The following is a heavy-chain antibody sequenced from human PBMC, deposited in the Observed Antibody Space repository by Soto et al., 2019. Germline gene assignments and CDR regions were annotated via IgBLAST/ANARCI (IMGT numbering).Heavy chain of an antibody. CDR3: ARDCIAARRRLTYYYYYGMDV. J-gene: IGHJ6*02. V-gene: IGHV3-30-3*01. Sequence: GGSLRLSCAASGFTFSSYAMHWVRQAPGKGLEWVAVISYDGSNKYYADSVKGRFTISRDNSKNTLYLQMNSLRAEDTAVYYCARDCIAARRRLTYYYYYGMDVWGQGTTVTVSS. CDR2: ISYDGSNK. D-gene: IGHD6-6*01. CDR1: GFTFSSYA.